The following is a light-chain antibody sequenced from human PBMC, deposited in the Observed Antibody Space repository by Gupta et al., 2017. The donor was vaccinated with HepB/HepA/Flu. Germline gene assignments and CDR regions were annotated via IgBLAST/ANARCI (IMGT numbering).Light chain of an antibody. Sequence: QSVLTQPPSTSGTPGQRLTISCSGSSSNSGRNFVSWYQQLPGTAPKLLIYRNNQRPSGVPDRFSVSKSGTSASLAISGLRSEDEADYYCATWDDSLSGWVFGGGTKLTVL. J-gene: IGLJ3*02. CDR2: RNN. V-gene: IGLV1-47*01. CDR1: SSNSGRNF. CDR3: ATWDDSLSGWV.